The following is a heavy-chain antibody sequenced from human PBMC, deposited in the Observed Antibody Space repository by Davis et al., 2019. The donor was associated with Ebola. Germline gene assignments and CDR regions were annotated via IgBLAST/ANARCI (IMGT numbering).Heavy chain of an antibody. CDR1: GFTFSSYA. J-gene: IGHJ4*02. CDR3: AKDGGLGYSYGDFDY. D-gene: IGHD5-18*01. V-gene: IGHV3-23*01. Sequence: PGGSLRLSCAASGFTFSSYAMTWVRQAPGKGLEWVSVISDSGGRTYYADSVKGRFTISRDNSKNTLSLQMNSLRAEDTAVYYCAKDGGLGYSYGDFDYWGQGTLVTVSS. CDR2: ISDSGGRT.